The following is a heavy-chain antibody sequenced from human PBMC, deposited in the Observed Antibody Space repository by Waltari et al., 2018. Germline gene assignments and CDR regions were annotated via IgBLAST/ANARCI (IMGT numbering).Heavy chain of an antibody. J-gene: IGHJ5*02. CDR1: GGSATGAH. CDR3: ARGNYGLFSGHYSDL. D-gene: IGHD3-3*01. V-gene: IGHV4-4*07. CDR2: IFASGGT. Sequence: QVELQESGPGLVKPSEPLSLTCTVSGGSATGAHGGWVRQPAGKGLGWIGRIFASGGTDYNPSFKSRVTMSVDTSKNEFSLKLTSVTAADTAVYYCARGNYGLFSGHYSDLWGRGTRVTVSS.